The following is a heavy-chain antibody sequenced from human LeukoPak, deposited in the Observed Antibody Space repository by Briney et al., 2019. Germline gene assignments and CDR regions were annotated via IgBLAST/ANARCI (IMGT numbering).Heavy chain of an antibody. V-gene: IGHV3-74*01. CDR3: ARARNYYYGSGSYYLFAFDI. D-gene: IGHD3-10*01. J-gene: IGHJ3*02. Sequence: GGSLRLSCAASGFTFSGYWMHWVRQAPGKGLVWVSRINSDGSSTSYADSVKGRFTISRDNAKNTLYLQMNSLRAEDTAVYYCARARNYYYGSGSYYLFAFDIWGQGTMVTVSS. CDR2: INSDGSST. CDR1: GFTFSGYW.